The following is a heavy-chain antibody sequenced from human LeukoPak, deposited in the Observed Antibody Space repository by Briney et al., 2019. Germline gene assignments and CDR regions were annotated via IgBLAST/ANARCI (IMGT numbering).Heavy chain of an antibody. J-gene: IGHJ4*02. V-gene: IGHV3-7*01. CDR3: ARDRGYSSFDY. D-gene: IGHD6-19*01. CDR1: GFTFSDYY. Sequence: GGSLRLSCAASGFTFSDYYMSWIRQAPGKGLEWVASINPGGSEKYSVDSVKGRFTISRDNAKNSLFLQMNSLRAEDTAVYYCARDRGYSSFDYWGQGTQVTVSS. CDR2: INPGGSEK.